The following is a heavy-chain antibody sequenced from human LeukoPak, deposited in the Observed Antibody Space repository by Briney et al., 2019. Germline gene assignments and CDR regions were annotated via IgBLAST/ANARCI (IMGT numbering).Heavy chain of an antibody. D-gene: IGHD2-15*01. CDR2: IDYSGTT. Sequence: SETLSLTCTVSGDSLTSGTYYWSWIRQPPGKGLEWSVYIDYSGTTNYNPSLKSRVTISVDTSKNQFSLKLSSVTAADTAVYYCARTRWDCSGGSCYSWYYYYYMDVWGKGTTVTVSS. V-gene: IGHV4-61*01. CDR1: GDSLTSGTYY. CDR3: ARTRWDCSGGSCYSWYYYYYMDV. J-gene: IGHJ6*03.